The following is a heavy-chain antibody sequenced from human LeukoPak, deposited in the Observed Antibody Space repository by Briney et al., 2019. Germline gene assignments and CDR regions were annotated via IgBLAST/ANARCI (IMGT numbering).Heavy chain of an antibody. CDR1: GFSFSVYE. J-gene: IGHJ4*02. Sequence: SGGSLRLSCAASGFSFSVYEKHWVRQAPGKGLEWISDISSSGTTTYYADSVKGRFTISRDNTKNSLYLQMNRLRVEDTAIYYCTTLTVASHFDYWGQGTLVTVSS. D-gene: IGHD6-19*01. V-gene: IGHV3-48*03. CDR2: ISSSGTTT. CDR3: TTLTVASHFDY.